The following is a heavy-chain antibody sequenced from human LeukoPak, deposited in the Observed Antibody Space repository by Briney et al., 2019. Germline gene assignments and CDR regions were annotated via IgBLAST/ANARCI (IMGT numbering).Heavy chain of an antibody. J-gene: IGHJ5*02. CDR1: GYTFRSYD. Sequence: ASVKVSCKASGYTFRSYDITWVRQAPGQGLEWMGWINPNSGGTNYAQKFQGRVTMTRDTSISTAYMELSRLRSDDTAVYYCARDTAMVTYWFDPWGQGTLVTVSS. CDR3: ARDTAMVTYWFDP. D-gene: IGHD5-18*01. V-gene: IGHV1-2*02. CDR2: INPNSGGT.